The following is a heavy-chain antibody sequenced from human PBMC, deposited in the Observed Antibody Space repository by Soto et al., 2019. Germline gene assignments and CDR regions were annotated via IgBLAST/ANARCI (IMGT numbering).Heavy chain of an antibody. D-gene: IGHD1-1*01. CDR2: ISAHNGKT. V-gene: IGHV1-18*01. CDR3: ARGRYGDY. J-gene: IGHJ4*02. CDR1: GYTFTSYG. Sequence: QVHLVQSGAEVKKPGASVKVSCKGSGYTFTSYGITWVRQAPGQGLEGMGWISAHNGKTDYAKKLQGRVTVTRDTSTSTAYMELRSLRSDDTAVYYCARGRYGDYWGQGALVTVSS.